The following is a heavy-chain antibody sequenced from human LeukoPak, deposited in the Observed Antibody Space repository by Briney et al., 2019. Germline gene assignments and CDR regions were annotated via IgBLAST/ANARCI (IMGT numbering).Heavy chain of an antibody. CDR3: ARDSGH. J-gene: IGHJ1*01. CDR2: SRNKGNSYTT. V-gene: IGHV3-72*01. D-gene: IGHD3-10*01. CDR1: GFTFSDHY. Sequence: PGGSLRLSCAASGFTFSDHYMDRVRQAPGKGLQWVGRSRNKGNSYTTEYAASVKGRFTISRDDSKKSMYLQMNSLKTEDTAVYYCARDSGHWGQGTLVTVSS.